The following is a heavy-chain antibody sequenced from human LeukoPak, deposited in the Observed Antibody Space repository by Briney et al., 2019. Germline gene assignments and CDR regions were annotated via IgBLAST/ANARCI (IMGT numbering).Heavy chain of an antibody. V-gene: IGHV4-4*02. Sequence: SGTLSLTCAVSGGSISSSNWWSWVRQPPGKGLEWIGEIYHSGSTNYNPSLKSRVTISVDKSKNQFSLKLSSVTAADTAVYYCAGGGRYCSGGSCYHVAFDIWGQGTMVTVSS. CDR3: AGGGRYCSGGSCYHVAFDI. CDR2: IYHSGST. J-gene: IGHJ3*02. CDR1: GGSISSSNW. D-gene: IGHD2-15*01.